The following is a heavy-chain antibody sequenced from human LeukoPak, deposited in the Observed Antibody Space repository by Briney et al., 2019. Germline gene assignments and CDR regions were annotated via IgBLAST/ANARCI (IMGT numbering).Heavy chain of an antibody. J-gene: IGHJ6*03. CDR2: ISSSSSTI. CDR3: ARAGSYYYYMDV. Sequence: GGSLRLSCAASGFTFSSYSMNWVRQAPGKGLEWVSYISSSSSTIYYADSVKGRFTISRDNAKNSLYLQMNSLRDEDTSVYYGARAGSYYYYMDVWGKGTTVTVSS. CDR1: GFTFSSYS. V-gene: IGHV3-48*02.